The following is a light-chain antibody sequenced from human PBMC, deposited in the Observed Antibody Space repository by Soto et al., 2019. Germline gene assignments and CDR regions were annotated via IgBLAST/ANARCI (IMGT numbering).Light chain of an antibody. Sequence: EIVLTQSPGTLSLSPGERATLSCRASQSVTSTYLGWYQQKPGQAPSLLIYGASSRATGIPDRFSGSGSGTDFTLTISRLEPEDFAVYYRQQYVSPPITFGQGTRLEIK. CDR1: QSVTSTY. CDR3: QQYVSPPIT. J-gene: IGKJ5*01. V-gene: IGKV3-20*01. CDR2: GAS.